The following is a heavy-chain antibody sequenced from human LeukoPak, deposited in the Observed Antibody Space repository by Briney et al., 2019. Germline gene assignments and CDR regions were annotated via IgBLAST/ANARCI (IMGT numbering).Heavy chain of an antibody. CDR3: ARVPATHYYDSSGYYLDY. J-gene: IGHJ4*02. V-gene: IGHV3-21*01. CDR2: ISSSSSYI. Sequence: PGGSLRLSCAASGFTFSDYSMNWVRQAPGKGLEWVSSISSSSSYIYYADSVKGRFTISRDNAKNSLYLQMNSLRAEDTAVYYCARVPATHYYDSSGYYLDYWGLGTLVAVSS. D-gene: IGHD3-22*01. CDR1: GFTFSDYS.